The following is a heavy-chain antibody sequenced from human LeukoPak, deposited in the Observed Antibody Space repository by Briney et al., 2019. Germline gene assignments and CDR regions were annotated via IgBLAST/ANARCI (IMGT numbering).Heavy chain of an antibody. CDR3: ARGYSSSWYYNWFDP. Sequence: KPSETLSLTCTVSGYSISSGYYWAWLRQSPGKGLEWIGNVYHDGRTYYNPSLKSRVTISVDTSTNQFSLKLSSVTATDTALYYCARGYSSSWYYNWFDPWGQGTLVTVSS. CDR1: GYSISSGYY. V-gene: IGHV4-38-2*02. CDR2: VYHDGRT. D-gene: IGHD6-13*01. J-gene: IGHJ5*02.